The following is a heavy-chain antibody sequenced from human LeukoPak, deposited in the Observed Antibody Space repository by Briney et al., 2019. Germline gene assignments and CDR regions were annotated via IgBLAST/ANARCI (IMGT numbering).Heavy chain of an antibody. Sequence: PSDTLSLTCSVSDDSVTMYYWTWIRQPPGKGLEWIGYGNHTGSTNFNPSLNGRVSISRDTSKNLFSLRLRSVTAADTAVYFCARVADGKGYPFDYWGQGTLVTVSS. CDR2: GNHTGST. CDR3: ARVADGKGYPFDY. V-gene: IGHV4-59*02. D-gene: IGHD5-18*01. CDR1: DDSVTMYY. J-gene: IGHJ4*02.